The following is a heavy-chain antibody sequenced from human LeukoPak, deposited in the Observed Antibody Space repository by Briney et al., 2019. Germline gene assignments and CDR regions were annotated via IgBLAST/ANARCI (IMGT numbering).Heavy chain of an antibody. J-gene: IGHJ5*02. CDR2: ISYDGSNK. V-gene: IGHV3-30*18. D-gene: IGHD6-13*01. CDR1: GFTFSSYG. Sequence: GGSLRLSCAASGFTFSSYGMHWVRQAPGKGLEWVAVISYDGSNKYYADSVKGRFTISRDNSKNTLYLQMNSLRAEDTAVYYCAKDTPGIAAAGTAGWGYNWFDPWGQGTLVTVSS. CDR3: AKDTPGIAAAGTAGWGYNWFDP.